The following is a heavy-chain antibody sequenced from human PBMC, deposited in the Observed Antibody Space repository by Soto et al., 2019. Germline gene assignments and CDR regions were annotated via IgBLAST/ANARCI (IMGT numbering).Heavy chain of an antibody. V-gene: IGHV4-39*01. CDR1: GRSISSSSYH. CDR3: ARQITYYDFWGGYYSGACP. J-gene: IGHJ5*02. Sequence: LSLTCSVSGRSISSSSYHWGWIRQPRGKGLQWIGSIYYRGSPDYNPSLKSRLTISVDTSKNQFSLKLSSVTAADTAVYYCARQITYYDFWGGYYSGACPWGQGTLVTVSS. D-gene: IGHD3-3*01. CDR2: IYYRGSP.